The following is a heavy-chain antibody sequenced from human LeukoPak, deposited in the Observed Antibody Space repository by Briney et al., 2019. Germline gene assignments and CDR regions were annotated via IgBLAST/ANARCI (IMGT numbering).Heavy chain of an antibody. CDR3: TAYYASWGDAVY. V-gene: IGHV3-15*01. J-gene: IGHJ4*02. Sequence: GGSLRLSCEASGFTFSNAWMSWIRQAPGKGLEWVGRVKSKASGGTTDYVAPVKDRFTISRDDSKNTLYLQMSSLKTEDTAVYYCTAYYASWGDAVYWGQGALVTVSS. D-gene: IGHD3-16*01. CDR2: VKSKASGGTT. CDR1: GFTFSNAW.